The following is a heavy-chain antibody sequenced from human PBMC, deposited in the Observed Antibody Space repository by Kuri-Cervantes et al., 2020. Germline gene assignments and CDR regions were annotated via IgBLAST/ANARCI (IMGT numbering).Heavy chain of an antibody. CDR3: ARGSSRAVRVDY. CDR2: INQSGST. V-gene: IGHV4-34*01. J-gene: IGHJ4*02. CDR1: GGSFSGYY. D-gene: IGHD6-6*01. Sequence: SQTLSLTCAVYGGSFSGYYWSWIRQPPGKGLELIAEINQSGSTNYNPSLKSRVTISVDTSKNQFSLKLSSATAADTAVYYCARGSSRAVRVDYWGQGTLVTVSS.